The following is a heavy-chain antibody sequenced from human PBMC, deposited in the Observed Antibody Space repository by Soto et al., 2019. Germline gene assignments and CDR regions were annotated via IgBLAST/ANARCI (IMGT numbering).Heavy chain of an antibody. CDR3: ARALDSSGWYGYYYYYGMDV. CDR2: IYYSGST. D-gene: IGHD6-19*01. CDR1: GGSISSGGYS. J-gene: IGHJ6*02. V-gene: IGHV4-31*11. Sequence: SETLSLTCAVSGGSISSGGYSWSWIRQPPGKGLEWIGYIYYSGSTYYNPSLKSRVTISVDTSKNQFSLKLSSVTAADTAVYYCARALDSSGWYGYYYYYGMDVWGQGTTVTVSS.